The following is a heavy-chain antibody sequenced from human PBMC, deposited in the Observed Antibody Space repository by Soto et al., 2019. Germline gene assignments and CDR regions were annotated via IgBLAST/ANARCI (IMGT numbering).Heavy chain of an antibody. CDR2: ISGSGGSI. V-gene: IGHV3-23*01. CDR1: GFTFSSYA. D-gene: IGHD6-13*01. CDR3: AKDLHSSWQVDGMDV. Sequence: PGGSLRLSCAASGFTFSSYAMSWVRQAPGKGLEWVSAISGSGGSIYYADSVKGRFTISRDNSKNTLYLQMNSLRAEDTAVYYCAKDLHSSWQVDGMDVCGQGTTVTVSS. J-gene: IGHJ6*02.